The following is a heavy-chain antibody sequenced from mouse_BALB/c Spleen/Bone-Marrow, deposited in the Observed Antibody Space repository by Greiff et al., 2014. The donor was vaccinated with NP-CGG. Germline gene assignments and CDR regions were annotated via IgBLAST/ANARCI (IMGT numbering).Heavy chain of an antibody. CDR3: ARDSFLITRALGY. CDR2: IWGDGST. Sequence: VKLMESGPGLVAPSQSLSITCTVSGFSLTGYGVSWVRQPPGKGLEWLGMIWGDGSTDYNSALKSRLSISKDNSKSQVFLKMNSLQTDDTARYYCARDSFLITRALGYWGQGTSVTVSS. D-gene: IGHD2-4*01. CDR1: GFSLTGYG. J-gene: IGHJ4*01. V-gene: IGHV2-6-7*01.